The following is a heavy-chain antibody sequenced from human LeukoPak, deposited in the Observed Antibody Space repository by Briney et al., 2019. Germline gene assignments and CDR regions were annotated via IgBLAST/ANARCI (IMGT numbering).Heavy chain of an antibody. D-gene: IGHD3-10*01. J-gene: IGHJ6*03. Sequence: SETLSLTCTVSGGSISSSSYYWGWIRQPPGKDLEWIGSIYFSGSTYYNPSLKSRVTISVDTSKNQFSLKLSSVTAADTAVYYCARTTMVRGTYYMDVWGKGTTVTISS. CDR3: ARTTMVRGTYYMDV. CDR1: GGSISSSSYY. CDR2: IYFSGST. V-gene: IGHV4-39*07.